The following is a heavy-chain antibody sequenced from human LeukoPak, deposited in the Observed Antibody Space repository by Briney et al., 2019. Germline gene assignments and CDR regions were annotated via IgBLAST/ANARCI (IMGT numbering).Heavy chain of an antibody. V-gene: IGHV3-7*01. CDR1: GFTFSSYC. J-gene: IGHJ5*02. CDR3: ARAGQWLVQENWFDP. D-gene: IGHD6-19*01. CDR2: INQDGSEK. Sequence: GGSLRLSCAASGFTFSSYCMSWVRQAPGKRLEWVANINQDGSEKYYVDSVKGRFTISRDNAKNSLYLQMNSLRAEDTAVYYCARAGQWLVQENWFDPWGQGTLVTVSS.